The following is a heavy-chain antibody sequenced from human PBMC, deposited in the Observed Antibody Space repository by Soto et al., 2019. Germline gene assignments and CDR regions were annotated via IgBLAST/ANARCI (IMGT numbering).Heavy chain of an antibody. CDR2: IYYSGST. D-gene: IGHD3-3*01. V-gene: IGHV4-59*01. CDR1: GGSISSYY. CDR3: ARARRAWSGYISAFDI. J-gene: IGHJ3*02. Sequence: PSETLSLTCTVSGGSISSYYWSWIRQPPGKGLEWIGYIYYSGSTNYNPSLKSRVNISEDTSKNQFSLKLSSVTAADTAVFYCARARRAWSGYISAFDIWGQGTMVTVSS.